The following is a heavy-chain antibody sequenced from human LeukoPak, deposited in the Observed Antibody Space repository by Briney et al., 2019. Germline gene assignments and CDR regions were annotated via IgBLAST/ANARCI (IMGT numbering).Heavy chain of an antibody. CDR1: GGSISSYY. Sequence: PSETLSLTCTVSGGSISSYYWSWIRQPPGKGLEWIGYIYYSGSTNYNPSLKSRVTISVDTSKNQFSLKLSSVTAADTAVYYCASTVSDYFDYWGQGTLVTVSS. D-gene: IGHD4-17*01. V-gene: IGHV4-59*01. CDR3: ASTVSDYFDY. J-gene: IGHJ4*02. CDR2: IYYSGST.